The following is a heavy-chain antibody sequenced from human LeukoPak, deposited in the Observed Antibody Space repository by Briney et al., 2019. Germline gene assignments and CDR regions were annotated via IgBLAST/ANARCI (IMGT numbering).Heavy chain of an antibody. CDR2: ISYSRST. D-gene: IGHD3-16*01. J-gene: IGHJ4*02. Sequence: PSETLSLTCTVSGVPISSNYWSWIRQPPGKGLEWIGYISYSRSTNYNPSLKSRVTMSVDTSKNQFSLKLSSVTATDTAVYYCLRGERTGGDYWGQGTLVTVSS. CDR1: GVPISSNY. CDR3: LRGERTGGDY. V-gene: IGHV4-59*01.